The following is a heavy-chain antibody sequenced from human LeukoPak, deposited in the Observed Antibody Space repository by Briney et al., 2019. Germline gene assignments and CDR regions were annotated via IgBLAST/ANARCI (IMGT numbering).Heavy chain of an antibody. Sequence: GGSLRLSCATSGFKFSIYRMSWVRQAPGKGLEWVAKIKQDESEKYYVDSVKGRFTISKDNAKNSLYLQMNSLRVEDTAVYYCASNMYDRGWSRGRLDYWGQGIMVTVSS. CDR1: GFKFSIYR. V-gene: IGHV3-7*03. CDR3: ASNMYDRGWSRGRLDY. J-gene: IGHJ4*02. CDR2: IKQDESEK. D-gene: IGHD6-19*01.